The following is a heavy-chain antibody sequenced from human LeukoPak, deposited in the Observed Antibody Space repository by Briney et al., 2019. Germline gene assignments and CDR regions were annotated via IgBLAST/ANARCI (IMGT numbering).Heavy chain of an antibody. CDR1: GFTFSSYA. CDR3: VKGLYDLLTGYPFDY. V-gene: IGHV3-64D*06. D-gene: IGHD3-9*01. Sequence: GGALRLSCSASGFTFSSYAMHWVRQAPGKGLEDVSAISSNGGSTYYADSVKGRFTISRDNSKNTLYLQMSSLRAEDTAVYYCVKGLYDLLTGYPFDYWGQGTLVTVSS. J-gene: IGHJ4*02. CDR2: ISSNGGST.